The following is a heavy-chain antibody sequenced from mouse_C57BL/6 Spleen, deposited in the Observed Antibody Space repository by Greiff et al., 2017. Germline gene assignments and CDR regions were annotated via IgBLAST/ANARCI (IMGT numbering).Heavy chain of an antibody. D-gene: IGHD2-12*01. CDR1: GYSFTGYY. J-gene: IGHJ1*03. CDR2: INPSTGGT. V-gene: IGHV1-42*01. Sequence: VQLQQSGPELVKPGASVKISCKASGYSFTGYYMNWVKQSPEKSLEWIGEINPSTGGTTYNQKFKAKATLTVDKSSSTAYMQLKSLTSEDSPVYYCARSELRRWYFDVWGTGTTVTVSS. CDR3: ARSELRRWYFDV.